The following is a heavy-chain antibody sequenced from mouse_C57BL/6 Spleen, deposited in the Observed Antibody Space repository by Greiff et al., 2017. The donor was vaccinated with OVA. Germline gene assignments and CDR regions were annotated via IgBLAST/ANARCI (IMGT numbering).Heavy chain of an antibody. V-gene: IGHV1-18*01. Sequence: VQLQQSGPELVKPGASVKIPCKASGYTFTDYNMDWVKQSHGKSLEWIGDINPNNGGTIYNQKFKGKATLTVDKSSSTAYMELRSLTSEDTAVSYCARARVYDYGYAMDYWGQGTSVTVSS. CDR1: GYTFTDYN. D-gene: IGHD2-4*01. CDR2: INPNNGGT. J-gene: IGHJ4*01. CDR3: ARARVYDYGYAMDY.